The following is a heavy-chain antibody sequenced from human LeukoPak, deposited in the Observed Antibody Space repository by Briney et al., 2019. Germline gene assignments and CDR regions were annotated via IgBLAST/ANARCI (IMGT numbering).Heavy chain of an antibody. J-gene: IGHJ4*02. CDR2: ISWNSGGI. V-gene: IGHV3-9*01. CDR3: AKDIRACSSTSCYAGSMRLGY. CDR1: GFTFDDYA. Sequence: PGRSLRLSCAASGFTFDDYAMHWVRQAPGKGLEWVSGISWNSGGIGYADSVKGRFTISRDNAKNSLYLQMNSLRAEDTALYYCAKDIRACSSTSCYAGSMRLGYWGQGTLVTVSS. D-gene: IGHD2-2*01.